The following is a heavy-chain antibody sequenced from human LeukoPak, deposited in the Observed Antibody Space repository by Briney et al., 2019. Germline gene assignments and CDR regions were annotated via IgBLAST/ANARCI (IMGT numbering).Heavy chain of an antibody. CDR2: IGAYNGNT. V-gene: IGHV1-18*01. J-gene: IGHJ6*02. CDR1: GYTFTSYG. CDR3: ARVKAEDDFWSGYYRSLGYYGMDV. D-gene: IGHD3-3*01. Sequence: ASVKVSCKASGYTFTSYGISWVRQAPGQGLEWMGWIGAYNGNTNYAQKLQGRVTMTTDTSTSTAYMELRSLRSDDTAVYYCARVKAEDDFWSGYYRSLGYYGMDVWGQGTTVTVSS.